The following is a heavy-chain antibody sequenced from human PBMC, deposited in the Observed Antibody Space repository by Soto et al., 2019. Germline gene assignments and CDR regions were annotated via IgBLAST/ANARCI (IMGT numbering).Heavy chain of an antibody. CDR1: GFTFSSYA. CDR2: ISYDVSNK. J-gene: IGHJ4*02. CDR3: ARDPRDSGWSDY. D-gene: IGHD6-19*01. Sequence: GGSLRLSCAASGFTFSSYAMHWVRQAPGKGLEWVAIISYDVSNKYYADSVKGRFTISRDNAKNTLYLQMNSLKPEDTAVYYCARDPRDSGWSDYWGQGTLVTVSS. V-gene: IGHV3-30-3*01.